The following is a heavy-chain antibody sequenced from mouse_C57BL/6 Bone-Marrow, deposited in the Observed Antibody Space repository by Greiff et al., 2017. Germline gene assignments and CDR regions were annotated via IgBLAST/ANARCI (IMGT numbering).Heavy chain of an antibody. V-gene: IGHV1-64*01. CDR2: IHPNSGST. D-gene: IGHD1-1*01. J-gene: IGHJ4*01. Sequence: QVQLQQPGAELVKPGASVKLSCKASGYTFTSYWMHWVKQRPGQGLEWIGMIHPNSGSTNYNEKFKSKATLTVDKSSSTAYMQLSSLTSEDSAVYYCARYHYGSSYYAMDYWGQETSVTVSS. CDR3: ARYHYGSSYYAMDY. CDR1: GYTFTSYW.